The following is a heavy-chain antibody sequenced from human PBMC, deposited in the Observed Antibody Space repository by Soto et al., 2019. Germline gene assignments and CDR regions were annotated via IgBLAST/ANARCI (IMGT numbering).Heavy chain of an antibody. D-gene: IGHD4-17*01. Sequence: EVQLVESGGGLVQPGGSLRLSCAASGFSVSSNYMSWVRQAPGQGLEWVSVIYSGGSIYYADSVKGRFTISRDNSNNTLYLQMNSLRAEDTAVYYCARGGTYGGNSEGEIDYWGQGTLVTVSS. V-gene: IGHV3-66*01. CDR1: GFSVSSNY. J-gene: IGHJ4*02. CDR2: IYSGGSI. CDR3: ARGGTYGGNSEGEIDY.